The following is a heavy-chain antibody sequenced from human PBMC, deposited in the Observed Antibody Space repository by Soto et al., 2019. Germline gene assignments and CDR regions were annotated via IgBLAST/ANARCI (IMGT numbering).Heavy chain of an antibody. V-gene: IGHV1-3*01. CDR1: GYTFPTYT. CDR2: INPDNGNT. J-gene: IGHJ5*02. Sequence: ASVQVSCQASGYTFPTYTMHLLLQAPGQRLEWMGWINPDNGNTKSSQKFQDRVIITRDTSASTAYMDLSSLRSEDTAVYYCARGIATGQLDPWGQGTLVTVSS. CDR3: ARGIATGQLDP. D-gene: IGHD2-15*01.